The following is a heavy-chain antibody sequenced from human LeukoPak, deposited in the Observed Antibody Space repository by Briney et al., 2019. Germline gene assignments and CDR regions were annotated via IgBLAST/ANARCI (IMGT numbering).Heavy chain of an antibody. CDR2: IYSGGST. V-gene: IGHV3-53*01. J-gene: IGHJ4*02. D-gene: IGHD3-22*01. CDR1: GFTVSSNY. Sequence: PGGSRRLSCAASGFTVSSNYMSWVRQAPGEGLEWVSVIYSGGSTYYADSVKGRFTISRDNSKNTQYLQMNSLRAEDTAVYYCARDFPYDSSGFRPKGDYWGQGTLVTVSS. CDR3: ARDFPYDSSGFRPKGDY.